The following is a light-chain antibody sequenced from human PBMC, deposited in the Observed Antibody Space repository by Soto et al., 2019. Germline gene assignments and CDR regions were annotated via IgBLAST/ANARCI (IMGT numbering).Light chain of an antibody. V-gene: IGKV1-9*01. CDR3: QQLNSYPRT. Sequence: IQLTRSPSSLSASVGDRVIISCRASQGISSYLAWYQQKPGKAPKLLIYAASTLHSGVPSRFSGSGSGTDFTLTISSLQPEDFATYYCQQLNSYPRTFGGGTKVDIK. CDR1: QGISSY. J-gene: IGKJ4*01. CDR2: AAS.